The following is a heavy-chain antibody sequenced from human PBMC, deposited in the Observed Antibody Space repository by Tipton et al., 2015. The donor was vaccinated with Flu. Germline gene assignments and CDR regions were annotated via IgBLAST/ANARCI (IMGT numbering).Heavy chain of an antibody. Sequence: QVQLVQSGAEVKKPGSSVKVSCKASGGTFSSYAISWVRQAPGQGLEWMGGIIPIFGTANYAQKFQGRVTITADESTSTAYMELSSLRSEDTAVYYCARGGITGTTMHYYDGMDVWGQGTTVTVSS. CDR1: GGTFSSYA. V-gene: IGHV1-69*01. CDR2: IIPIFGTA. J-gene: IGHJ6*02. CDR3: ARGGITGTTMHYYDGMDV. D-gene: IGHD1-7*01.